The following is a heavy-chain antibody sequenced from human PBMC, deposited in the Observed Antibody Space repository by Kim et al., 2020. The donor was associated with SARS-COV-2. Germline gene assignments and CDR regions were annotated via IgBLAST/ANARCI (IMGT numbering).Heavy chain of an antibody. CDR1: GGTFSSYA. Sequence: SVKVSCKASGGTFSSYAISWVRQAPGQGLEWMGGIIPIFGTANYAQKFQGRVTITADESTSTAYMELSSLRSEDTAVYYCARAFPGKDCSGGSCPPTGAYWGQGTLVTVSS. CDR3: ARAFPGKDCSGGSCPPTGAY. CDR2: IIPIFGTA. V-gene: IGHV1-69*13. D-gene: IGHD2-15*01. J-gene: IGHJ4*02.